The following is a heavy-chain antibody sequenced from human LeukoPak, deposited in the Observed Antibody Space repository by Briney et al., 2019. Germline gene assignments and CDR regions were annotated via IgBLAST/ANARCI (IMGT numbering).Heavy chain of an antibody. CDR1: GFIFTDYG. J-gene: IGHJ4*02. CDR3: ARDSNIVVVVAANVFDY. Sequence: PGGSLRLSCAASGFIFTDYGFHWVRQAPGKGLEWVALMRYGGTDTSYADSVKGRFTISRDSSQNTLYLQMDSLRVEDTAVYYCARDSNIVVVVAANVFDYWGQGTLVTVSS. CDR2: MRYGGTDT. D-gene: IGHD2-15*01. V-gene: IGHV3-30*02.